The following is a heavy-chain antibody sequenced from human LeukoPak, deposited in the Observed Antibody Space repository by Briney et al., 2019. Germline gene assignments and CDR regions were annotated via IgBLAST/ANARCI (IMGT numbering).Heavy chain of an antibody. CDR3: ARDLVATVTPFDY. V-gene: IGHV3-21*01. CDR1: GFTFSSYA. Sequence: GGSLRLSCAASGFTFSSYAMSWVRQAPGKGLEWVSSISSSSSYIYYADSVKGRFTISRDNAKNSLYLQMNSLRAEDTAVYYCARDLVATVTPFDYWGQGTLVTVSS. J-gene: IGHJ4*02. D-gene: IGHD4-17*01. CDR2: ISSSSSYI.